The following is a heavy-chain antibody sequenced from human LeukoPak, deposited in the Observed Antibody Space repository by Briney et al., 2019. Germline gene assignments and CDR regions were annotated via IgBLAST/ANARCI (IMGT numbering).Heavy chain of an antibody. CDR3: AKDRYSYAFEYSDS. CDR2: ISNDGSKK. J-gene: IGHJ4*02. CDR1: GFTFSSYG. D-gene: IGHD5-18*01. V-gene: IGHV3-30*18. Sequence: GGSLRLSCAASGFTFSSYGMHWVRQAPGKGLEWVAVISNDGSKKYYADSVKGRFTISRDNSKNTLSLLVSSLRAEDTAVYYCAKDRYSYAFEYSDSWGQGTLVTVSS.